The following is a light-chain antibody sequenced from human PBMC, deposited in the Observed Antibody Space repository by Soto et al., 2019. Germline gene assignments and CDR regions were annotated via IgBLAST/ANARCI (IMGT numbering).Light chain of an antibody. CDR2: RNN. CDR1: SANIGSNY. CDR3: AAWDDSLSAL. V-gene: IGLV1-47*01. J-gene: IGLJ2*01. Sequence: QSVLTQPPSASGTPGQSVTISCSGSSANIGSNYVYWYQQLPGTAPKLLIYRNNQRPSGVPDRFSGSKSGTSASLAISGLRSEDEADYYCAAWDDSLSALFGGGTKLNVL.